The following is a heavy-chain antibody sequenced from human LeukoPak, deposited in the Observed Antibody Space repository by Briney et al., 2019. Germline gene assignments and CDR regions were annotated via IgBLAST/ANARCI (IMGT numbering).Heavy chain of an antibody. CDR2: INPNSGGT. CDR3: ARGSSYYYDRSGYYFDY. J-gene: IGHJ4*02. D-gene: IGHD3-22*01. CDR1: GYTFTGYY. V-gene: IGHV1-2*02. Sequence: GASVKVSCKASGYTFTGYYMHWVRQAPGQGLEWMGWINPNSGGTNYAQKFQGRVTMTRDTSISTAYMELSRLRSDDTAVYYCARGSSYYYDRSGYYFDYWGQGTLVTVSS.